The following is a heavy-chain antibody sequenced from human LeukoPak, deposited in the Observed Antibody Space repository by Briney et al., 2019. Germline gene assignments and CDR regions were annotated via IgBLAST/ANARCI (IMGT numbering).Heavy chain of an antibody. J-gene: IGHJ4*02. Sequence: SETLSLTCTVSGGSISNYYWSWIRQPAGKGLEWIGRIYTGGSTNYNPSLTSRVTMSVDTSKNQFSLKVSSVTAADTAVYYCARGGGTSWLDYWGQGTLVIVSS. CDR3: ARGGGTSWLDY. CDR1: GGSISNYY. D-gene: IGHD6-13*01. V-gene: IGHV4-4*07. CDR2: IYTGGST.